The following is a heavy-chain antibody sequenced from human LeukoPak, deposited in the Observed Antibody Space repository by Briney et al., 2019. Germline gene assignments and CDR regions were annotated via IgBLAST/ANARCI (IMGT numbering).Heavy chain of an antibody. CDR2: IYYSGAT. J-gene: IGHJ4*02. CDR3: ARKTWFWYFDS. D-gene: IGHD3-10*01. V-gene: IGHV4-59*08. Sequence: SETLSLTCTVSGGSISRYYWSWIRQPPGKGLEWIGYIYYSGATNYNPSLKSRVTILVDTSKNQISLKLTSVTAADTAVYYCARKTWFWYFDSWGQGTLVTVSS. CDR1: GGSISRYY.